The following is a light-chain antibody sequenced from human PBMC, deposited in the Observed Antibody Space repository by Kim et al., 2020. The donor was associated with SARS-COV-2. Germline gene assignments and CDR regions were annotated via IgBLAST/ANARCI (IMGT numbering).Light chain of an antibody. Sequence: ASVGGRVTITCRASQSISSWLAWYQQKPGKAPKLLIYKASSVESGVPSRFSGSGSGTEFTLTISSLQPDDFATYYCQQYNSYTGTFGQGTKVDIK. V-gene: IGKV1-5*03. J-gene: IGKJ1*01. CDR2: KAS. CDR1: QSISSW. CDR3: QQYNSYTGT.